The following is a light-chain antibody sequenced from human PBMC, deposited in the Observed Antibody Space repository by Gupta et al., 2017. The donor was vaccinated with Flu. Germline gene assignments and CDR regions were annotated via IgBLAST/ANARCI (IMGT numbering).Light chain of an antibody. CDR3: QQDGGSPRT. J-gene: IGKJ1*01. V-gene: IGKV3D-20*01. Sequence: EIVLTQSPATLSLSPGERATLSCGASQSVSSNYLDWYQQKPGLAPRLLIYDASSRATGIPDRFSGSGSGTDFTLTISRLEPEDFAVYYCQQDGGSPRTFGQGTKVEIK. CDR2: DAS. CDR1: QSVSSNY.